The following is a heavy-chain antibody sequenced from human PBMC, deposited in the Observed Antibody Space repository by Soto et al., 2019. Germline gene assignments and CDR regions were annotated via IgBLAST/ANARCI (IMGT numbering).Heavy chain of an antibody. D-gene: IGHD2-2*01. CDR1: GGSFSGYY. V-gene: IGHV4-34*01. Sequence: PSETLSLTCAVYGGSFSGYYWSWIRQPPGKGLEWIGEINHSGSTNYNPSLKSRVTISVDTSKNQFSLKLSSVTAADTAVYFCARHRSTVSLLDYWGLGTLVTVSS. CDR2: INHSGST. J-gene: IGHJ4*02. CDR3: ARHRSTVSLLDY.